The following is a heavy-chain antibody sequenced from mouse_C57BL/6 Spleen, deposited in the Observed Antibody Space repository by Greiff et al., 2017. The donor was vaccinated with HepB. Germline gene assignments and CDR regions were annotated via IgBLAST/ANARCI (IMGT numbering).Heavy chain of an antibody. J-gene: IGHJ2*01. CDR3: TTKYYGRGLDY. CDR2: IDPENGDT. D-gene: IGHD1-1*01. V-gene: IGHV14-4*01. Sequence: EVQLQQSGAELVRPGASVKLSCTASGFNIKDDYMPWVKQRPEQGLEWIGWIDPENGDTEYASKFQGKATITADTSSNTAYLQLSSLTSEDTAVYYCTTKYYGRGLDYWGQGTTLTVSS. CDR1: GFNIKDDY.